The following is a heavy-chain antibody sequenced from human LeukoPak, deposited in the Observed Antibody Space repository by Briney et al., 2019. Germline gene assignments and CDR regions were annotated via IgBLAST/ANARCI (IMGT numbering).Heavy chain of an antibody. CDR2: ISGSGGST. V-gene: IGHV3-23*01. D-gene: IGHD2-2*02. CDR3: ARDRGPYCSSTSCYTGDP. Sequence: PGGSLRLSCAASGFTFSSYAMSWVRQAPGKGLEWVSAISGSGGSTYYADSVKGRFTISRDNAKNSLYLQMNSLRAEDTAVYYCARDRGPYCSSTSCYTGDPWGQGTLVTVSS. CDR1: GFTFSSYA. J-gene: IGHJ5*02.